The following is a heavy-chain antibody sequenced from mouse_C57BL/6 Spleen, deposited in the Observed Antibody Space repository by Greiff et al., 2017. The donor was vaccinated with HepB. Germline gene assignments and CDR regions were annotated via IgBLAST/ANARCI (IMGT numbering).Heavy chain of an antibody. D-gene: IGHD2-4*01. J-gene: IGHJ1*03. CDR1: GYTFTDYN. CDR2: IKPKNGGT. CDR3: ARGGLRGYCDV. Sequence: VQLQQSGPELVKPGASVKMSCKASGYTFTDYNMHWVKQSHGKRLEWIGYIKPKNGGTSYNKKFKGKDTLTVYKSSSTAYMELRSLTSEDSAVYYWARGGLRGYCDVWGKGTTVTVAS. V-gene: IGHV1-22*01.